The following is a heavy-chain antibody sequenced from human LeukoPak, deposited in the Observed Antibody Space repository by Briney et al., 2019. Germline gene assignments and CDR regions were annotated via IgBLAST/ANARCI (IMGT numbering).Heavy chain of an antibody. D-gene: IGHD3-10*01. V-gene: IGHV3-48*04. CDR3: AIPPLSGTGSSRPLAGMDV. J-gene: IGHJ6*02. CDR2: ISHTGSTM. Sequence: GGSLRLSCAASGFSFSSYSMNWVRQAPGKGLEWVSYISHTGSTMSYADSVKGRFTISKDNAWNSLYLQMNSLRAEDTAVYYCAIPPLSGTGSSRPLAGMDVWGQGTTVTVSS. CDR1: GFSFSSYS.